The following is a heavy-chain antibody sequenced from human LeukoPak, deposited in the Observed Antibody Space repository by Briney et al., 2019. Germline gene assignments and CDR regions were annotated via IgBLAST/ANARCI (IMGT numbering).Heavy chain of an antibody. CDR1: GYTFTGYY. Sequence: ASVKASCKASGYTFTGYYMHWVRQAPGQGLEWMGRINPNSGGTNYAQKFQGRVTMTRDTSISTAYMELSRLRSDDTAVYYCARAYYYDSSGEDAFDIWGQGTMVTASS. D-gene: IGHD3-22*01. J-gene: IGHJ3*02. CDR2: INPNSGGT. V-gene: IGHV1-2*06. CDR3: ARAYYYDSSGEDAFDI.